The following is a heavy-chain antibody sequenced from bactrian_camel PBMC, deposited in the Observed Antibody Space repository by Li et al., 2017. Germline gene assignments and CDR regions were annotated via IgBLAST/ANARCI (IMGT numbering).Heavy chain of an antibody. CDR3: ATGYKYWHPY. CDR2: IDPDGTP. D-gene: IGHD5*01. Sequence: HVQLVESGGGSAQVGGSLRLSCAVSGHTVSSNCMGWFRQAPGKEREGVAAIDPDGTPLYLESVKGRFTISRDNAKNTLYLQMNGLKIEDSAVYYCATGYKYWHPYWGLGTQVTVS. V-gene: IGHV3S55*01. CDR1: GHTVSSNC. J-gene: IGHJ4*01.